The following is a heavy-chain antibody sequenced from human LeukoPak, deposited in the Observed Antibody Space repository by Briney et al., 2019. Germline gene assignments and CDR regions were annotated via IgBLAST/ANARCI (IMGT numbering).Heavy chain of an antibody. CDR3: ARSLSIVVVPAAISYFDY. J-gene: IGHJ4*02. CDR1: GYSISSGYY. V-gene: IGHV4-38-2*02. CDR2: IYHSGST. Sequence: PSETLSLTCTVSGYSISSGYYWGWIRQPPGKGLEWIGSIYHSGSTYYNPSLKSRVTISVDTSKNQFSLKLSSVTAADTAAYYCARSLSIVVVPAAISYFDYWGQGTLVTVSS. D-gene: IGHD2-2*01.